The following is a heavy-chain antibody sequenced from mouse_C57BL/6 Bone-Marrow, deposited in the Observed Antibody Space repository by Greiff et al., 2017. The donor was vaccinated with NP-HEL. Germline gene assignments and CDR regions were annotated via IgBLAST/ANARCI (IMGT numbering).Heavy chain of an antibody. Sequence: QVQLQQSGAELVRPGASVKLSCKASGYTFTDYYINWVKQRPGQGLEWIARIYPGSGNTYYHEKFKGQATLTAEKSSSTAYMQLSSLTSEDSAVYVCARSGGRGIAYWGQGTLVTVSA. CDR2: IYPGSGNT. D-gene: IGHD3-2*02. CDR1: GYTFTDYY. V-gene: IGHV1-76*01. CDR3: ARSGGRGIAY. J-gene: IGHJ3*01.